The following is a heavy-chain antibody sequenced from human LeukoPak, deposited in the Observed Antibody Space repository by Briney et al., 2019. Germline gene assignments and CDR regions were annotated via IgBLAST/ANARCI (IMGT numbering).Heavy chain of an antibody. Sequence: SETLSLTCTVSGDSISPYYWSWIRQPPGKGLEWIGYIYYTGSGSTSNNPSLKSRVTISVDTSKNQFSLKLSSVTAADTAVYYCARHKNREMDPFDYWGQGTLVTVSS. V-gene: IGHV4-59*08. CDR3: ARHKNREMDPFDY. J-gene: IGHJ4*02. D-gene: IGHD1-14*01. CDR1: GDSISPYY. CDR2: IYYTGSGST.